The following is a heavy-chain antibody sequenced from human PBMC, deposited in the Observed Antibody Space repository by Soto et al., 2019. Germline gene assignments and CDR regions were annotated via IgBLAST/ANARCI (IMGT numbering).Heavy chain of an antibody. J-gene: IGHJ5*02. D-gene: IGHD2-15*01. Sequence: LRLSCAASGFTFDDYAMHWVRQAPGKGLEWVSGISWNSGSIGYADSVKGRFTISRDNAKNSLYLQMNSLRAEDTALYYCAKAHCSGGSCYDESQMTNWFDPWGQGTLVTVSS. CDR2: ISWNSGSI. V-gene: IGHV3-9*01. CDR3: AKAHCSGGSCYDESQMTNWFDP. CDR1: GFTFDDYA.